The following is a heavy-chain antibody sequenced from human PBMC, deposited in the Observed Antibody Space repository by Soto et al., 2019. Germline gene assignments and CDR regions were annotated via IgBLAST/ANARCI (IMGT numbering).Heavy chain of an antibody. CDR2: IKQDGSEK. J-gene: IGHJ1*01. Sequence: GGSLRLSCAASGFTFSSYWMSWVRQAPGKGLEWVANIKQDGSEKYYVDSVKGRFTISRDNAKNSLYLQMNSLRAEDTAVYYCARDYGMLVRYFQHWGQGTLVTVSS. D-gene: IGHD3-10*02. V-gene: IGHV3-7*01. CDR1: GFTFSSYW. CDR3: ARDYGMLVRYFQH.